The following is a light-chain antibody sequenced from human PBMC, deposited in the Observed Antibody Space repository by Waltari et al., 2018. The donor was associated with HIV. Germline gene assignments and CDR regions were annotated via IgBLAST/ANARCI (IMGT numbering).Light chain of an antibody. CDR2: RDN. CDR3: AAWDDSLSGSYV. V-gene: IGLV1-47*01. Sequence: QSVLTQPPSASGTPGQRVTISCSGSSFNVGRNFVSWYQQVPGTAPKVLIFRDNTRPSGVPDRFSGSKSGASASLAISGLRSEDEADYYCAAWDDSLSGSYVFGPGTKVTVL. J-gene: IGLJ1*01. CDR1: SFNVGRNF.